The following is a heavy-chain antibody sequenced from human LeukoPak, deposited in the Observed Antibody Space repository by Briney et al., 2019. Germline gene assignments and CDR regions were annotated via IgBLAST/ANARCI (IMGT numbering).Heavy chain of an antibody. CDR2: IIPIFGTA. CDR3: AKEGDTALVTGYFDL. V-gene: IGHV1-69*13. CDR1: GGTFGSYV. J-gene: IGHJ2*01. Sequence: GASVKVSCKASGGTFGSYVISWVRQAPGQGLEWMGGIIPIFGTAHYAQKFQGRLTITADGSTSTVYMEMSSLRSEDTAMYYCAKEGDTALVTGYFDLWGRGTLVTVSA. D-gene: IGHD5-18*01.